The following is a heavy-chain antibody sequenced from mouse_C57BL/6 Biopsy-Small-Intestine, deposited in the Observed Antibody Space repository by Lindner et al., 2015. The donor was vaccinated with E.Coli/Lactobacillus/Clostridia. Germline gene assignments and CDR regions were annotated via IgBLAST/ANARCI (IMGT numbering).Heavy chain of an antibody. CDR1: GFTFSSYC. CDR2: ISSGGSYT. CDR3: ARHADGYYFDY. Sequence: VQLQESGGDLVKPGGSLKLSCAASGFTFSSYCMSWVRQTPDKRLEWVATISSGGSYTYYPDSVKGRFTISRDNAKNTLYLQMSSLKSEDTAMYYCARHADGYYFDYWGQGTTLTVSS. J-gene: IGHJ2*01. V-gene: IGHV5-6*01. D-gene: IGHD2-3*01.